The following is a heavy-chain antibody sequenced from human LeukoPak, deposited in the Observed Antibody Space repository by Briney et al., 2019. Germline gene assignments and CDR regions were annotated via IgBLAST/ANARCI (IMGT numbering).Heavy chain of an antibody. D-gene: IGHD1-20*01. V-gene: IGHV3-48*04. CDR1: GFTFSSYS. CDR2: ISSSSSTI. CDR3: ARVGITGTTRSDY. J-gene: IGHJ4*02. Sequence: GGSLRLSCAASGFTFSSYSMNWVRQAPGKGLEWVPYISSSSSTIYYADSVKGRFTISRDNAKNSLYLQMNSLRAEDTAVYYCARVGITGTTRSDYWGQGTLVTVSS.